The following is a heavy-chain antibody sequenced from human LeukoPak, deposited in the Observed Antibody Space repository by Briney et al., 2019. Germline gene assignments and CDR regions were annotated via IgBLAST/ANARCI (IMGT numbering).Heavy chain of an antibody. D-gene: IGHD6-19*01. Sequence: GGSLRLSCAASDLTFSTYGMHWVRQAPGKGLEWVAFLRYDGNNKYYADSVKGRFTISRDSSKNTVYLQMNSLRAEDTALYYCAKDEAAVAGTFDYWAQGTLVIVSS. CDR3: AKDEAAVAGTFDY. V-gene: IGHV3-30*02. CDR2: LRYDGNNK. J-gene: IGHJ4*02. CDR1: DLTFSTYG.